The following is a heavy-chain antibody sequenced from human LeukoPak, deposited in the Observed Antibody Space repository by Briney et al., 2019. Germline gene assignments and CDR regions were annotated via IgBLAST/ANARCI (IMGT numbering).Heavy chain of an antibody. CDR1: GFTFSSYA. D-gene: IGHD4-23*01. J-gene: IGHJ4*02. CDR3: ARVDNYGGNPPDY. V-gene: IGHV3-21*01. CDR2: ISSSTSYI. Sequence: PGGSLRLSCAASGFTFSSYAMSWVRQAPGKGLEWVSSISSSTSYIYYADSVKGRFTISRDNAKNSLYLQMNSLRAEDTAVYYCARVDNYGGNPPDYWGQGTLVTVSS.